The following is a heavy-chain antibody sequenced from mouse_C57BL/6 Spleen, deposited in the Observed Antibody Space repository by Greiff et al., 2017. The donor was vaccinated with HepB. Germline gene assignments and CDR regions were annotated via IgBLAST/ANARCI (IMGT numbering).Heavy chain of an antibody. CDR2: IDPSDSYT. CDR3: ARGDYGSSYGY. D-gene: IGHD1-1*01. CDR1: GYTFTSYW. Sequence: VQLQQSGAELVKPGASVKLSCKASGYTFTSYWMQWVKQRPGQGLEWIGEIDPSDSYTNYNQKFKGKATLTVDTSSSTAYMQLSSLTSEDSAVYYCARGDYGSSYGYWGQGTTLTVSS. V-gene: IGHV1-50*01. J-gene: IGHJ2*01.